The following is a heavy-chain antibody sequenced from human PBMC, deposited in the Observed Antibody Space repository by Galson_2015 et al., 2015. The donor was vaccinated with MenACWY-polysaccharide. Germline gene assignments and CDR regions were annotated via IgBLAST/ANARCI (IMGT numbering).Heavy chain of an antibody. CDR1: GFAFINYA. V-gene: IGHV3-23*01. CDR2: IFDSSGNT. J-gene: IGHJ4*02. Sequence: SLRLSCAASGFAFINYAVAWVRQPPGKGLEWVSSIFDSSGNTYYTDSVKGRFTISRDNSRNTVYLHMSSLGAEDSATYYCAKYAGLTRPHCLDFWGQGTLVTVSS. D-gene: IGHD2-8*01. CDR3: AKYAGLTRPHCLDF.